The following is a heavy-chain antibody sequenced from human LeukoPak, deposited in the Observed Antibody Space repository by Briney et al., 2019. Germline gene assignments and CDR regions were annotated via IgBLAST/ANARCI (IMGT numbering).Heavy chain of an antibody. Sequence: SETLSLTCTVSGGSINSYFWSWIRQPPGKGLEWIGYIYYSGSTNYNPSLKSRVTISVDTSKNQFSLKLSSVTAADTAVYYCARQSSGLFDYWGQGTLVTVSS. J-gene: IGHJ4*02. CDR3: ARQSSGLFDY. V-gene: IGHV4-59*08. CDR1: GGSINSYF. D-gene: IGHD3-22*01. CDR2: IYYSGST.